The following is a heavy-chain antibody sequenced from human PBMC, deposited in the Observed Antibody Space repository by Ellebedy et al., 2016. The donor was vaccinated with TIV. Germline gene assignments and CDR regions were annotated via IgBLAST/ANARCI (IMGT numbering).Heavy chain of an antibody. CDR1: GFTFSSIA. D-gene: IGHD6-19*01. CDR3: AVVAGRWYFDV. Sequence: GESLKISCSASGFTFSSIAIHWIRQAPGKGLEYVSAINNNGGSTFYADLVKGRFTVSRDNSKNTLFLQMSSLRDEDTALYHCAVVAGRWYFDVWGRGTLVTVSS. V-gene: IGHV3-64D*09. J-gene: IGHJ2*01. CDR2: INNNGGST.